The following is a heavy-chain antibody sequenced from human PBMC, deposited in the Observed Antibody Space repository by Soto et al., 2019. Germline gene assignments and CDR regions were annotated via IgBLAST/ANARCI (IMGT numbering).Heavy chain of an antibody. Sequence: GGSLRLSCAASGFTFNSYVMTWVRQSPGEGLEWVSSISRSGRGSAYYADSVKGRFTISRDNSENTLFLQMNNLRDEDTALYYCARGRYLDSSDYWVANLPFDHWGLGTLVTVSS. CDR1: GFTFNSYV. D-gene: IGHD3-22*01. V-gene: IGHV3-23*01. CDR3: ARGRYLDSSDYWVANLPFDH. J-gene: IGHJ4*02. CDR2: ISRSGRGSA.